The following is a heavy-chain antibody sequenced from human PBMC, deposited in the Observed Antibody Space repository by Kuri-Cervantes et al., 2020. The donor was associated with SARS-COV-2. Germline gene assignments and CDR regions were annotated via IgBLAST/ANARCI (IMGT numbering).Heavy chain of an antibody. CDR2: IYYSGST. Sequence: SETLSLTCTVSGYSISSGYYWGWIRQPPGKGLEWIGYIYYSGSTNYNPSLKSRVTISVDTSTNQFTLKLSSVTAADTAVYYCARVALTGTAFDIWGQGTMVTVSS. V-gene: IGHV4-61*01. CDR1: GYSISSGYY. D-gene: IGHD1-20*01. CDR3: ARVALTGTAFDI. J-gene: IGHJ3*02.